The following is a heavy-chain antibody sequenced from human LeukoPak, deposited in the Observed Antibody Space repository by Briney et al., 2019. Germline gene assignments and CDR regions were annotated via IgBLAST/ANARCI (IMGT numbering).Heavy chain of an antibody. V-gene: IGHV1-69*13. CDR1: GGTFSSYA. CDR3: AGEYCSGSCYWSWFDP. J-gene: IGHJ5*02. CDR2: IIPIFGTA. Sequence: SVKVSCKASGGTFSSYAISWVRQAPGQGLQWMGGIIPIFGTANYAQKFQGRVTITADESTSTAYMELSSLRSEDTAVYYCAGEYCSGSCYWSWFDPWGQGTLVTVSS. D-gene: IGHD2-15*01.